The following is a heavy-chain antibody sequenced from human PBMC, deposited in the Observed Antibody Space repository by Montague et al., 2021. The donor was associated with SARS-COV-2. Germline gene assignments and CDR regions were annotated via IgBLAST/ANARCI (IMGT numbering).Heavy chain of an antibody. CDR1: GRSFSGYY. CDR2: INHSGST. CDR3: ARGRTVTTFYYYYGMDV. D-gene: IGHD4-17*01. V-gene: IGHV4-34*01. Sequence: SETRSLTCAVYGRSFSGYYWSWIRQPPGKGLEWIGEINHSGSTNYNPSLKSRVTISVDTSKNQFSLKLSSVTAADTAVYYCARGRTVTTFYYYYGMDVWGQGTTVTVSS. J-gene: IGHJ6*02.